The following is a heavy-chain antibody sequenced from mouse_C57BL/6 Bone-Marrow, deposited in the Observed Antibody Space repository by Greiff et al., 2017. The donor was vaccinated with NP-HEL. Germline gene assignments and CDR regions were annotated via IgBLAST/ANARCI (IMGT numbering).Heavy chain of an antibody. V-gene: IGHV1-26*01. CDR2: INPNNGGT. CDR1: GYTFTDYY. D-gene: IGHD1-1*01. CDR3: ARSLIYYYGLAMDY. Sequence: VQLQQSGPELVKPGASVKISCKASGYTFTDYYMNWVKQSHGKSLEWIGDINPNNGGTSYNQKFKGKATLTVDKSSSTAYMELRSLTSEDSAVYYCARSLIYYYGLAMDYWGQGTSVTVSS. J-gene: IGHJ4*01.